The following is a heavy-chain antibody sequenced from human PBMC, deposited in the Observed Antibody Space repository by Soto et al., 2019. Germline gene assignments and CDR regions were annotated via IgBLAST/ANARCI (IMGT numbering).Heavy chain of an antibody. CDR2: INQDGNED. V-gene: IGHV3-7*01. CDR1: GFTFSSYW. CDR3: ARTGDGHHDFLDY. J-gene: IGHJ4*02. Sequence: GGSLRLSCAASGFTFSSYWMNLVRQSPGKGLEWVANINQDGNEDNLLDSVKGRFTISRDNAKNSLFLQMNSLRVDDTAVYYCARTGDGHHDFLDYWGQGALVTVSS. D-gene: IGHD1-1*01.